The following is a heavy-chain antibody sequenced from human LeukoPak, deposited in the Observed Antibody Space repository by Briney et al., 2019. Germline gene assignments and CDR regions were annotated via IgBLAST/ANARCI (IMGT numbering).Heavy chain of an antibody. CDR2: ISSSSSYI. CDR1: GFTFSSYS. V-gene: IGHV3-21*01. J-gene: IGHJ4*02. Sequence: GRSLRLSCAASGFTFSSYSMNWVRQAPGKGLEWVSSISSSSSYIYYADSVKGRFTISRDNAKNSLYLQMNSLRAEDTAVYYCARVIDGDTAMEPDYWGQGTLVTVSS. CDR3: ARVIDGDTAMEPDY. D-gene: IGHD5-18*01.